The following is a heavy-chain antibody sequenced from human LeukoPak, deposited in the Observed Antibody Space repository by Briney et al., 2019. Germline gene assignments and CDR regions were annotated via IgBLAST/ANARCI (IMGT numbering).Heavy chain of an antibody. CDR2: INPNSGGT. D-gene: IGHD1-26*01. V-gene: IGHV1-2*02. Sequence: ASVKVSCKASGYTFTGYYMHWVRQAPGQGLEWMGWINPNSGGTNYAQKFQGRVTMTRDTSISTAYMELRSLRSVDTAVYYCARDIVGTRLFDYWGQGTLVTVSS. CDR3: ARDIVGTRLFDY. CDR1: GYTFTGYY. J-gene: IGHJ4*02.